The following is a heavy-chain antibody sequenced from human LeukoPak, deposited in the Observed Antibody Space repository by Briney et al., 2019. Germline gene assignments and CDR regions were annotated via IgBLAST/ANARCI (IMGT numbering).Heavy chain of an antibody. Sequence: PGGSLRLSCAASGVSVSNNGIHWVGQAPGKVREWVAVLWPDGITTRYADSVEGRFTMSRDNSKNTVYVQMSSLRAEDTAVYYCARDRGYNSFDYWGQGTLVTVSS. CDR1: GVSVSNNG. J-gene: IGHJ4*02. CDR3: ARDRGYNSFDY. V-gene: IGHV3-33*01. D-gene: IGHD6-13*01. CDR2: LWPDGITT.